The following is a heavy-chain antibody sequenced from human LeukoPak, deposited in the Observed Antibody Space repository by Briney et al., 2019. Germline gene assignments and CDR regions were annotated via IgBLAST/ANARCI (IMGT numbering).Heavy chain of an antibody. CDR3: ARDSAGTVDY. J-gene: IGHJ4*02. CDR2: IWYDGTTR. V-gene: IGHV3-33*01. D-gene: IGHD6-13*01. CDR1: GFTFSNYG. Sequence: GGSLRLSCAASGFTFSNYGMHWVRQTPGKGLEWVAAIWYDGTTRFYADSVKGRFTISRDNSKNTLHLQMNSLRVEDTAVYYCARDSAGTVDYWGQGILVIVSS.